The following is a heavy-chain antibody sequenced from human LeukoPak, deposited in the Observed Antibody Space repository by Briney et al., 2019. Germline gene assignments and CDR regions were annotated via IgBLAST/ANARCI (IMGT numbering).Heavy chain of an antibody. CDR2: ISGSGGST. J-gene: IGHJ5*02. D-gene: IGHD6-6*01. CDR1: GFTLSSYA. V-gene: IGHV3-23*01. CDR3: AKVGAARGARFDP. Sequence: GGSLRLSCAASGFTLSSYAMSWVRQAPGKGLEWVSAISGSGGSTYYADSVKGRFTISRDNSKNTLYLQMNSLRAEDRAVYYCAKVGAARGARFDPWGQGTLVTVSS.